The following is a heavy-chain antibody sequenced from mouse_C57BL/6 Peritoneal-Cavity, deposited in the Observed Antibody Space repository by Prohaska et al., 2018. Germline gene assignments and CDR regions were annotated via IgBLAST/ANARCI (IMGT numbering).Heavy chain of an antibody. J-gene: IGHJ1*03. Sequence: EVQLLETGGGLVQPGGSRGLSCEVSGFTFIGFWMSWVRQTPGKTREWIGDINSDGSAINYAPSIKDRFTIFRDNDKSTLYLQMSNVRSEDTATYFCMRYASSYWYFDVWGTGTTVTVSS. CDR3: MRYASSYWYFDV. CDR1: GFTFIGFW. V-gene: IGHV11-2*01. D-gene: IGHD1-1*01. CDR2: INSDGSAI.